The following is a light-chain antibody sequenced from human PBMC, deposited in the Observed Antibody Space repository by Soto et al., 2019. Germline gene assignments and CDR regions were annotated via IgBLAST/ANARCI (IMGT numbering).Light chain of an antibody. CDR1: QSVRSD. V-gene: IGKV3-15*01. J-gene: IGKJ1*01. CDR3: QQYDTWPPRT. CDR2: GAS. Sequence: VVMTQSPATVSVSPGETVTLSCRASQSVRSDVAWYQQRPGQAPRLLIFGASSRVADVPARFSGSGSGTDFTLTISSLQSEDFAVYHCQQYDTWPPRTFGQGTKVE.